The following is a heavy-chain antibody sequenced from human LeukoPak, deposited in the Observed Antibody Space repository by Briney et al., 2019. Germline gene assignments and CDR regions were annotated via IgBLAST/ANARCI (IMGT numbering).Heavy chain of an antibody. D-gene: IGHD1-1*01. CDR3: AREAGTPYYYYGMDV. V-gene: IGHV4-39*07. Sequence: PSETLSLTCTVSGGSISSSTTYYWGWIRQPPGKGLEWVGSINYSGSTFYNPSLKSRVTMSVDTSKNQFSLKLSSVTAADTAVYYCAREAGTPYYYYGMDVWGQGTTVTVSS. CDR1: GGSISSSTTYY. J-gene: IGHJ6*02. CDR2: INYSGST.